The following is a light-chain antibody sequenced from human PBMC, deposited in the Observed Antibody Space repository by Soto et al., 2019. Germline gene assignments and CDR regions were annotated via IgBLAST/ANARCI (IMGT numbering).Light chain of an antibody. CDR2: GAS. Sequence: EIVLTQSPATLPLSPGERATLSCRASQSVDSSYLAWYHQRPGQAPRLLIYGASNTATAIPDRFGGSGSGTDFNLTSSRLEPEDSAVYYCQQDGNSPLYSFGQGTKVDIK. CDR3: QQDGNSPLYS. V-gene: IGKV3-20*01. CDR1: QSVDSSY. J-gene: IGKJ2*01.